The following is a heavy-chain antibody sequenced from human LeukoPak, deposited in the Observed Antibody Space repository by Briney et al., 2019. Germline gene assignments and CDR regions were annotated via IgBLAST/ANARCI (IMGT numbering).Heavy chain of an antibody. CDR2: INPNSGGT. V-gene: IGHV1-2*02. J-gene: IGHJ3*02. CDR1: GYTFTGYY. CDR3: ARVPPYYYGSGSDAFDI. D-gene: IGHD3-10*01. Sequence: ASVKVSCKASGYTFTGYYMHWVRQAPGQGLEWMGWINPNSGGTNYAQKFQGRVTMTRDTSISTAYMELSRLRSDDTAVYYCARVPPYYYGSGSDAFDIWGQGTMVTVSS.